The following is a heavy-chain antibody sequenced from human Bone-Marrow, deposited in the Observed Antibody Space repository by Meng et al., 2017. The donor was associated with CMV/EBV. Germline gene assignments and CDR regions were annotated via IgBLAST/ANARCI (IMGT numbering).Heavy chain of an antibody. J-gene: IGHJ6*02. CDR3: ARSRRLQGLGYYNGGMDV. D-gene: IGHD4-11*01. Sequence: ASVKVSCKASGYTFYSYGISWVRQAPGQGREWMGWISAYNGNTNYAQKLQGRVTMTTDTSTSTAYMELRSLRADDTAVYSCARSRRLQGLGYYNGGMDVWGQGTTVTVSS. V-gene: IGHV1-18*01. CDR2: ISAYNGNT. CDR1: GYTFYSYG.